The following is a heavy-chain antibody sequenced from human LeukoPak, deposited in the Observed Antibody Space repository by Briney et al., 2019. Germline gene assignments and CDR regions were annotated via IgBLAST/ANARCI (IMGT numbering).Heavy chain of an antibody. CDR2: IKSKTDGGTT. V-gene: IGHV3-15*01. D-gene: IGHD3-22*01. CDR3: TTDYYYDSSGSYVGY. Sequence: PGGSLRLSCAASGFTFSNAWMSWVRQAPGKGLEWVGRIKSKTDGGTTDYAAPVKGRFTISRDDSKNTLYLQMNSLKTEDTAVYYCTTDYYYDSSGSYVGYWGQGTLVTVSS. CDR1: GFTFSNAW. J-gene: IGHJ4*02.